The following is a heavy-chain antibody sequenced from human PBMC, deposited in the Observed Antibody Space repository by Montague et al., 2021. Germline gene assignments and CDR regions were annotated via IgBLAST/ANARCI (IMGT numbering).Heavy chain of an antibody. Sequence: SETLSLTCTVYGGSFSGYYWNWIRQSPGKGLEWIGEISHNGSTSYNPSLKSRVTMSVDTSKKQFSLNLNSVTAADTAVYYCARDREHTYGRFFHPWGQGTLVTVSS. J-gene: IGHJ5*02. CDR1: GGSFSGYY. V-gene: IGHV4-34*01. CDR3: ARDREHTYGRFFHP. D-gene: IGHD3-16*01. CDR2: ISHNGST.